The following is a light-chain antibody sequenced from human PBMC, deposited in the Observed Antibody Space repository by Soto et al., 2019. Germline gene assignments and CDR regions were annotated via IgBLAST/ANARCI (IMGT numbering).Light chain of an antibody. J-gene: IGKJ2*01. CDR3: QQSYSTPRT. CDR2: AAS. V-gene: IGKV1-39*01. CDR1: QSISSY. Sequence: DIQMTQSPSSLSASVGDRVTITCRASQSISSYLNWYQQKPGKAPKLLIYAASSLQSGVPSRFSGSGSGTDFNLTISSRQNEDFATYYCQQSYSTPRTFGQGTKLEIK.